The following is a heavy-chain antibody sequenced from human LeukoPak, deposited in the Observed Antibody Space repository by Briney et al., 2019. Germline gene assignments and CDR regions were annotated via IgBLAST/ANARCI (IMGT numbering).Heavy chain of an antibody. V-gene: IGHV3-21*01. D-gene: IGHD4-17*01. CDR1: GFTFSGYT. CDR2: IRSSSTYK. CDR3: ARSGDYGDYGSFDY. Sequence: MAGGSLRLSCAASGFTFSGYTMNWVRQAPGKGLEWVSSIRSSSTYKYYADSVKGRFIISRDNAKNSLYLQMSSLRPEDTAVYYCARSGDYGDYGSFDYWGQGTPVTVSS. J-gene: IGHJ4*02.